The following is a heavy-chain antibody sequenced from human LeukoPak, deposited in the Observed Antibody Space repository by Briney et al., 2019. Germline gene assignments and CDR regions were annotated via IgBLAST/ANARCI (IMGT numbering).Heavy chain of an antibody. D-gene: IGHD6-19*01. J-gene: IGHJ5*02. CDR1: EFTFSSYE. CDR2: IGVRGSAK. Sequence: GGSLRLSCAASEFTFSSYEMNWVRQAPGKGLEWVSYIGVRGSAKYYADSVKGRFTISRDNARNSVYLQMNSLRVEDTAVYYCVRDHSGWSLDPWGQGTLVTVSS. CDR3: VRDHSGWSLDP. V-gene: IGHV3-48*03.